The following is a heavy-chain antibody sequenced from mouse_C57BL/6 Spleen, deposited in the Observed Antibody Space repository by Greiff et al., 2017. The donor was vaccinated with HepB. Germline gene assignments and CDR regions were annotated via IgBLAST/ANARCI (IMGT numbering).Heavy chain of an antibody. V-gene: IGHV1-62-2*01. CDR3: ARHEDPYYYGSHYYAMDY. CDR2: FYPGSGSI. CDR1: GYTFTEYT. Sequence: VQLVESGAELVKPGASVKLSCKASGYTFTEYTIHWVKQRSGQGLEWIGWFYPGSGSIKYNEKFKDKATLTADKSSSTVYMELSRLTSEDSAVYFCARHEDPYYYGSHYYAMDYWGQGTSVTVSS. J-gene: IGHJ4*01. D-gene: IGHD1-1*01.